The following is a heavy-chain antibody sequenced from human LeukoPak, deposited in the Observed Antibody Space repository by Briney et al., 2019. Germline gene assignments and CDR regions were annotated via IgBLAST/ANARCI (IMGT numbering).Heavy chain of an antibody. CDR3: ARGVAAAGVFDY. V-gene: IGHV1-2*02. CDR2: INPNSGGT. CDR1: GYTFTGYY. J-gene: IGHJ4*02. D-gene: IGHD6-13*01. Sequence: ASVKVSYKASGYTFTGYYMHWVRQAPGQGLEWMGWINPNSGGTNYAQKFQGRVTMTRDTSISTAYMELSRLRSDDTAVYYCARGVAAAGVFDYWGQGTLVTVSS.